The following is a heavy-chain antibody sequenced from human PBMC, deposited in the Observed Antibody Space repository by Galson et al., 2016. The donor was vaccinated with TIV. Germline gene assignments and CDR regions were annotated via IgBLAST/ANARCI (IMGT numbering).Heavy chain of an antibody. CDR1: GGLVSNYA. CDR3: AKDPYIYGSYLDH. V-gene: IGHV1-69*13. J-gene: IGHJ4*02. D-gene: IGHD5-18*01. CDR2: IIPIFGTT. Sequence: SVKVSCKASGGLVSNYAISWVRQAPGQGLEWMGGIIPIFGTTKYAQKFQGRVTITADESTRIVNMELSSLRSEDTAVYYCAKDPYIYGSYLDHWGQGTLVTFPS.